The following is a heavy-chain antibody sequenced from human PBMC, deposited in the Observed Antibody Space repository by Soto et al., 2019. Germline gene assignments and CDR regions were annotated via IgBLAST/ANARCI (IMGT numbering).Heavy chain of an antibody. CDR1: GFTFSNAW. CDR2: IKSKTDGGTT. J-gene: IGHJ6*02. CDR3: TTVGMITFGGVIARGYYYGMDV. V-gene: IGHV3-15*07. Sequence: GSLRLSCAASGFTFSNAWMNWVRQAPGKGLEWVGRIKSKTDGGTTDYAAPVKGRFTISRDDSKNTLYLQMNSLKTEDTAVYYCTTVGMITFGGVIARGYYYGMDVWGQGTTVTVSS. D-gene: IGHD3-16*02.